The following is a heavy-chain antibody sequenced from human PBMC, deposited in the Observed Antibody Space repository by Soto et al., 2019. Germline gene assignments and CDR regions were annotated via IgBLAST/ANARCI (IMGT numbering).Heavy chain of an antibody. D-gene: IGHD3-10*02. Sequence: QVPLVQSGAEVKKPGASVKVSCKASGYTFTTFGITWVRQAPGQGLEWMGWISGYNGNTNYAQNLQGRVTMTTDTSTNTAYLELRSLRSDDTAVYYCARDVYYDVRGRADYYYGMDVWGQGTTVTVSS. CDR2: ISGYNGNT. J-gene: IGHJ6*02. CDR1: GYTFTTFG. CDR3: ARDVYYDVRGRADYYYGMDV. V-gene: IGHV1-18*01.